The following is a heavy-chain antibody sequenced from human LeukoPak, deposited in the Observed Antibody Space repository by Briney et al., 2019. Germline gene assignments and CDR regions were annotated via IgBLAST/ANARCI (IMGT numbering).Heavy chain of an antibody. V-gene: IGHV1-2*02. D-gene: IGHD3-22*01. CDR1: GYTFTGYY. CDR2: INPNSGGT. CDR3: ARVTITMIVVADY. Sequence: ASVKVSCKASGYTFTGYYMHWVRQAPGQGLEWMGWINPNSGGTNYAQKLQGRVTMTTDTSRSTAYMELRSLRSDDTAVYYCARVTITMIVVADYWGQGTLVTVSS. J-gene: IGHJ4*02.